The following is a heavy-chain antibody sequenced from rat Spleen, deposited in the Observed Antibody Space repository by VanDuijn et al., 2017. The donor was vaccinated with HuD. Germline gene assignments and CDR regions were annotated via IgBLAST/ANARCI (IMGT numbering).Heavy chain of an antibody. J-gene: IGHJ2*01. CDR1: GFTFSNYD. V-gene: IGHV5S13*01. CDR2: ISPSGGST. CDR3: ARETGYNSYFDY. Sequence: EVQLVESGGGLVQPGRSLKLSCAASGFTFSNYDMAWVRQAPTKGLEWVASISPSGGSTYYRDSVKGRFTISRDNAKNTLYLQMDSLRSEDTATYYCARETGYNSYFDYWGQGVMVTVSS. D-gene: IGHD1-4*01.